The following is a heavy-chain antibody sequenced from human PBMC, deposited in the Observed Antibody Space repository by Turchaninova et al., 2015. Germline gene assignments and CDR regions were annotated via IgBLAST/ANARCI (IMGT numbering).Heavy chain of an antibody. CDR1: SDALSSSSSY. CDR2: IYYSGST. D-gene: IGHD1-1*01. J-gene: IGHJ4*02. CDR3: ASSILFPQRQFDS. Sequence: XLXLRESGPGXXXPSXXLSLTRTVSSDALSSSSSYWGWIRQPPGKGLEWIGSIYYSGSTYYNPSLKSRVTISKDTPKNEFSLKLSSVTAADTAVYYCASSILFPQRQFDSWGQGTLVTVSS. V-gene: IGHV4-39*01.